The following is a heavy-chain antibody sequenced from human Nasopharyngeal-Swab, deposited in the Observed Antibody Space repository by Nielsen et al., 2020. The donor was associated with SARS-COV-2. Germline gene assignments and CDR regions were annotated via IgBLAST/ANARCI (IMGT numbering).Heavy chain of an antibody. CDR3: AKDGDGSGSYGDYYYYYMDV. CDR1: GFTFSSYG. V-gene: IGHV3-30*18. D-gene: IGHD3-10*01. J-gene: IGHJ6*03. Sequence: GESLKISCAASGFTFSSYGMHRVRQAPGKGLEWVAVISYDGSNKYYADSVKGRFTISRDNSKNTLYLQMNSLRAEDTAVYYCAKDGDGSGSYGDYYYYYMDVWGKGTTVTVSS. CDR2: ISYDGSNK.